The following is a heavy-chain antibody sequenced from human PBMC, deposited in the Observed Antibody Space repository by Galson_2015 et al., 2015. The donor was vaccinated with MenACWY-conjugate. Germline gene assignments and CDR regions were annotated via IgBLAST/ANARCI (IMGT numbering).Heavy chain of an antibody. CDR2: IYPGDSDT. CDR1: GYTFTTYW. CDR3: ARHRDGYTNDY. V-gene: IGHV5-51*01. J-gene: IGHJ4*02. Sequence: QSGAEVKKPGESLKISCKGSGYTFTTYWIAWGRQMPGKGLEWMGIIYPGDSDTRYSQSFQGLVTISADKSITTAYLQWSSLTDSDTAIYYCARHRDGYTNDYWGQGTLVTVSS. D-gene: IGHD5-24*01.